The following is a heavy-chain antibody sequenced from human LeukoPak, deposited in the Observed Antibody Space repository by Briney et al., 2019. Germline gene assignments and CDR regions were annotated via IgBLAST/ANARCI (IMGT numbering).Heavy chain of an antibody. CDR1: GGSISSGDYY. J-gene: IGHJ4*02. CDR3: AGSFIGGGGSDY. V-gene: IGHV4-30-4*01. CDR2: IYYSGST. D-gene: IGHD3-16*01. Sequence: PSETLSLTCTVSGGSISSGDYYWSWIRQPPGKGLEWIGYIYYSGSTYYNPSLKSRVTISVDTSKNQFSLKLSSVTAADTAVYYWAGSFIGGGGSDYWGQGTLVTVSP.